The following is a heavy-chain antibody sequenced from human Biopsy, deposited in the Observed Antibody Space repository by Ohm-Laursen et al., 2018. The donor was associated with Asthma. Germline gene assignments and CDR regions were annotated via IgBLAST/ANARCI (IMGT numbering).Heavy chain of an antibody. D-gene: IGHD3-3*01. CDR3: ARGLVAPGVALASSI. CDR1: GGAFSNYA. J-gene: IGHJ3*02. V-gene: IGHV1-69*13. CDR2: TVPFFGTT. Sequence: SVKVSCKASGGAFSNYAINWVRQAPGQGLEWVGETVPFFGTTNYGHKFQGRVTITADESTATAYMKLTSLRSDDTAVYYCARGLVAPGVALASSIWGQGTMVTVSS.